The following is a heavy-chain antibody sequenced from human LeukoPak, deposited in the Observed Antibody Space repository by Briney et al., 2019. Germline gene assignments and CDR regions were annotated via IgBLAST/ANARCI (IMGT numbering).Heavy chain of an antibody. CDR2: IYPGDSDT. V-gene: IGHV5-51*01. J-gene: IGHJ4*02. CDR1: GYSFTSYW. D-gene: IGHD6-19*01. CDR3: ARRSSGWYFGF. Sequence: GESLNISCKGSGYSFTSYWIGWVRQMPRKGLEWMGIIYPGDSDTRYSPSFQGQVTISADKSISTAYLQWSSLKASDTDMYYCARRSSGWYFGFWGQGTLVTVSS.